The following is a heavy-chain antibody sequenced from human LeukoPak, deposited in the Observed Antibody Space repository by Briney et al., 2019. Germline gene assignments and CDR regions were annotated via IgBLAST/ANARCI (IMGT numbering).Heavy chain of an antibody. CDR2: ISHDETSK. V-gene: IGHV3-30*03. Sequence: GPLRLSCAASGFTFSSYGMHWVRQAPGKGLEWVALISHDETSKYYADSVRGRFTISRDNSKNTLYLQVNSLGGNDTAVYYCARDRYCGGDCYSNAFDIWGQGTMVTVSS. CDR1: GFTFSSYG. D-gene: IGHD2-21*02. J-gene: IGHJ3*02. CDR3: ARDRYCGGDCYSNAFDI.